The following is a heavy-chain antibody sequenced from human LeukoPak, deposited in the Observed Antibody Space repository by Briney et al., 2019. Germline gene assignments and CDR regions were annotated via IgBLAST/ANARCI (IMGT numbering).Heavy chain of an antibody. Sequence: GGSLRLSCAASGFTFSDYYMSWIRQAPGKGLEWVSYISGSGSTVYYAASVRGRFTISRDNAKNSLYLQMNSLRAEDTAVYYCARAIAVAEGYWGQGTLVTVSS. CDR1: GFTFSDYY. J-gene: IGHJ4*02. CDR3: ARAIAVAEGY. V-gene: IGHV3-11*04. D-gene: IGHD6-19*01. CDR2: ISGSGSTV.